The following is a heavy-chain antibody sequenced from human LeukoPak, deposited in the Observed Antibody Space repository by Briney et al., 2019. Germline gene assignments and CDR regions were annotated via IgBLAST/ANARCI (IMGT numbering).Heavy chain of an antibody. J-gene: IGHJ4*02. CDR1: GGSFSGYY. V-gene: IGHV4-34*01. Sequence: PSETLSLTCAVYGGSFSGYYWSWIRQPPGKGLEWIGGINHSGSTNYNPSLKSRVTISVDTSKNQFSLKLSSVTAADTAVYYCARQLEDSSGYYYFDYWGQGTLVTVSS. CDR3: ARQLEDSSGYYYFDY. CDR2: INHSGST. D-gene: IGHD3-22*01.